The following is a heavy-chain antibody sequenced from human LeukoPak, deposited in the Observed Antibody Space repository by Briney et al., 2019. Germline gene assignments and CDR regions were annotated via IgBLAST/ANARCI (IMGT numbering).Heavy chain of an antibody. V-gene: IGHV1-69*05. J-gene: IGHJ4*02. Sequence: SVKVSCKASGGTFSSYAISWVRQAPGQGLEWMGGIIPIFGTANYAQKFQGRVTITTDESTSTAYMELSSLRSEDTAVYYCALRKDIVVVPAGEADYWGQGTLVTVSS. CDR3: ALRKDIVVVPAGEADY. CDR2: IIPIFGTA. CDR1: GGTFSSYA. D-gene: IGHD2-2*01.